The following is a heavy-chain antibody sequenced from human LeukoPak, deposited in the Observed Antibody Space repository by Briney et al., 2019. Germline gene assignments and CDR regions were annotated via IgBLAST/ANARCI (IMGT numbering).Heavy chain of an antibody. CDR2: IIPILGIA. D-gene: IGHD3-22*01. Sequence: GASVKVSCKASGGTFSSYAISWVRQAPGQGLEWMGRIIPILGIANYAQKFQGRVTITADKSTSTAYMELSSLRSEDTAVYYCARDPPYYDSSGYYDYWGQGTLVTVSS. CDR3: ARDPPYYDSSGYYDY. J-gene: IGHJ4*02. CDR1: GGTFSSYA. V-gene: IGHV1-69*04.